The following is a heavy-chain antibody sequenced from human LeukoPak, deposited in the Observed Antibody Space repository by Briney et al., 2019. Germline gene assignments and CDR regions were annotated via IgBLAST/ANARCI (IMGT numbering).Heavy chain of an antibody. J-gene: IGHJ5*02. Sequence: ASVKVSCKASGYTFTGYYMHWVRQAPGQGLEWMGWINPNSGGTNYAQKFQGRVTMTRDTSISTAYMELSRLRSDDTAVYYCARRRLYCSSTRCYSASGPNWFDPWGQGTLVTVSS. D-gene: IGHD2-2*02. V-gene: IGHV1-2*02. CDR2: INPNSGGT. CDR1: GYTFTGYY. CDR3: ARRRLYCSSTRCYSASGPNWFDP.